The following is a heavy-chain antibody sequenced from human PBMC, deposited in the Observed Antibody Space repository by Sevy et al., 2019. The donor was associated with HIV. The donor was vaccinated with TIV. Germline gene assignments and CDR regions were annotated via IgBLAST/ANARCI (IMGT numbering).Heavy chain of an antibody. Sequence: GGSLRLSCAASGFPFSSYAMSWVRQAPGRGLEWVSTLIGGGRRTYYADSVTGRFIISRDNSRNTLYLQMNSLRAEDTAIYYCANRRVQSGLSGGGANYGMDVWGRGTTVTVSS. CDR3: ANRRVQSGLSGGGANYGMDV. CDR1: GFPFSSYA. CDR2: LIGGGRRT. J-gene: IGHJ6*02. V-gene: IGHV3-23*01. D-gene: IGHD2-8*02.